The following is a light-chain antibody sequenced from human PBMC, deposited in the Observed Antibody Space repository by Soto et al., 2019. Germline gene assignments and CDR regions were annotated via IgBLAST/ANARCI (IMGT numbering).Light chain of an antibody. J-gene: IGKJ3*01. CDR3: QQYNDWPPET. CDR1: QSVSSRF. V-gene: IGKV3-15*01. CDR2: GAS. Sequence: EIVLTQSPGTLSLSPGETATLSCRASQSVSSRFLAWYQQKPGQAPRLLIYGASTRATGIPARFSGSRSGTDFTLTISSLQSEDFAVYYCQQYNDWPPETFGPGTKVDIK.